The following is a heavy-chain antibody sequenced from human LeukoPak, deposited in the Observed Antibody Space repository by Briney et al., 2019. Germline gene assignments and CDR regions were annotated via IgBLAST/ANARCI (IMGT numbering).Heavy chain of an antibody. CDR2: IYTSGST. D-gene: IGHD6-19*01. CDR3: ARESVAGKIDP. J-gene: IGHJ5*02. Sequence: SETLSLTCTVSGGSINNYYWSWIRQPAGKGLEWIGLIYTSGSTNYNPSLKSRVTMSVDTSKNQFSLKLSSVTAADTAVYYCARESVAGKIDPWGQGTLVTVSS. V-gene: IGHV4-4*07. CDR1: GGSINNYY.